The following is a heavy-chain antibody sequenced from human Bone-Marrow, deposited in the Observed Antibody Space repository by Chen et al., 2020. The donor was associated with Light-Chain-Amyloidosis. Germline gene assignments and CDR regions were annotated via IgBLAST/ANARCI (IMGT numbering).Heavy chain of an antibody. J-gene: IGHJ4*02. CDR3: TRKGGYFDF. V-gene: IGHV3-23*04. CDR2: VSGSTVST. Sequence: EVELVESGGGVVQPGVSWERSCELSGYTFSSFGMGWVRQAPGKGLGWVSTVSGSTVSTYYAGAVKGRFIISRDNSKSTLYLQMNSLRAGDTAVYFCTRKGGYFDFWGQGSLVTVSS. CDR1: GYTFSSFG. D-gene: IGHD3-10*01.